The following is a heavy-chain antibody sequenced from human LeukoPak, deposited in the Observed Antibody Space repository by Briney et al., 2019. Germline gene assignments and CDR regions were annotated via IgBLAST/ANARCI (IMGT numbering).Heavy chain of an antibody. Sequence: GGSLRLSCAASAFAFSSFSINWVRQAPGKGLEWVSYISSISSTIYYADSVKGRFTISRDNAKNSLYLQMNSLRDEDTAVYYCAASGSFSYYYYYAMDVWGRGTTVTVSS. CDR1: AFAFSSFS. J-gene: IGHJ6*02. D-gene: IGHD3-10*01. V-gene: IGHV3-48*02. CDR2: ISSISSTI. CDR3: AASGSFSYYYYYAMDV.